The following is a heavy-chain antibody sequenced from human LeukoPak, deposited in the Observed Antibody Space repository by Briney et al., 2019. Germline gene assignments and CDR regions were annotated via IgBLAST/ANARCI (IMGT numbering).Heavy chain of an antibody. CDR2: IKRDGSAI. CDR3: ARDYRRGSYTVPLFDY. J-gene: IGHJ4*02. D-gene: IGHD1-26*01. V-gene: IGHV3-7*01. Sequence: GGSLRLSCAASGFMFSKYWMTWVRQAPGKGLEWVANIKRDGSAIHYVDSVKGRFTISRDNARNSLYLQMNSLRAEDTAVYYCARDYRRGSYTVPLFDYWGQGTLVTVSS. CDR1: GFMFSKYW.